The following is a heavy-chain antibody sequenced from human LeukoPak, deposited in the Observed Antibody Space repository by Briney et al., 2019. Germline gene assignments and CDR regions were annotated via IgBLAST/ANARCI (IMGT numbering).Heavy chain of an antibody. CDR2: IYYSGST. D-gene: IGHD2-15*01. J-gene: IGHJ4*02. Sequence: SETLSLTCTVSGGSISSSSYYWGWIRQPPGKGLEWIGSIYYSGSTYYNPSLKSRVTISVDTSKNQFSLKLSSVTAADTAVYYCARKEDKEFDYWGQGTLVTVSS. CDR3: ARKEDKEFDY. CDR1: GGSISSSSYY. V-gene: IGHV4-39*01.